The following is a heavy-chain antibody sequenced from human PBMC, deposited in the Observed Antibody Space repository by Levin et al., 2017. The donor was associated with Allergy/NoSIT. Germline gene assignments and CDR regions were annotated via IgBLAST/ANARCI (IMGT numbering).Heavy chain of an antibody. V-gene: IGHV3-23*01. CDR1: GFTFSNYG. D-gene: IGHD6-6*01. Sequence: GESLKISCAASGFTFSNYGMTWVRQAPGKGLEWVSGISGTGGSTYYADSVKGRFTISRDNSKNTLYLQMSSLRAEDTALYYCAKRGEGSSGPRTNYFYYYGMDVWGQGTTVTVSS. J-gene: IGHJ6*02. CDR2: ISGTGGST. CDR3: AKRGEGSSGPRTNYFYYYGMDV.